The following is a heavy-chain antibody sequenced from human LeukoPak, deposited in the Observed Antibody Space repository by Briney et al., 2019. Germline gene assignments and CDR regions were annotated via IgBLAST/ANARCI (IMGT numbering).Heavy chain of an antibody. CDR2: ISDSGGST. J-gene: IGHJ4*02. CDR1: GFTFSSYA. V-gene: IGHV3-23*01. CDR3: AKERSSGWPFDY. Sequence: GGSLRLSCAASGFTFSSYAMSWVRQAPGKGLECVSGISDSGGSTYYADSVKGRFTISRDNSKNTLYLQMNSLRAEDTAVYYCAKERSSGWPFDYWGQGTLVTVSS. D-gene: IGHD6-19*01.